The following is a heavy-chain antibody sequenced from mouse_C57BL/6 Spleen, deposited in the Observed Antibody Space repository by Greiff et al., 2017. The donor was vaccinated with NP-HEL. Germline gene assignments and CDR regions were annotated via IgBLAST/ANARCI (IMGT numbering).Heavy chain of an antibody. CDR2: IDPSDSYT. Sequence: VQLQQPGAELVRPGTSVKLSCKASGYTFTSYWMHWVKQRPGQGLEWIGVIDPSDSYTNYNQKFKGKATLTVDTSSSTAYMQLSSLTSEDSAVYYCALYYDYDGPYFDYWGQGTTLTVSS. D-gene: IGHD2-4*01. J-gene: IGHJ2*01. CDR3: ALYYDYDGPYFDY. V-gene: IGHV1-59*01. CDR1: GYTFTSYW.